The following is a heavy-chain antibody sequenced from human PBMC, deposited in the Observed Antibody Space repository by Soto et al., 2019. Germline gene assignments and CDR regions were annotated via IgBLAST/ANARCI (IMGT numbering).Heavy chain of an antibody. CDR1: GFTFSGYY. V-gene: IGHV3-11*01. D-gene: IGHD6-6*01. J-gene: IGHJ3*02. CDR3: ARAYISSGLRGFDI. Sequence: QVQLVASGGGLVKPGGSLRLSCAASGFTFSGYYMSWIRQAPGKGLEWISHISTTGSSVYYADSVKGRFTSSRDNAKNSLSLQMTSLRADDKAVYYCARAYISSGLRGFDIWGQGTMVTVSS. CDR2: ISTTGSSV.